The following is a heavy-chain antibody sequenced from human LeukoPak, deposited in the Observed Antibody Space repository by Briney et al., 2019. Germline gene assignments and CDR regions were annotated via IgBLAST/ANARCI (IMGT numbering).Heavy chain of an antibody. J-gene: IGHJ4*02. V-gene: IGHV3-30-3*01. CDR3: ARVGGRSAAAGARGDY. D-gene: IGHD6-13*01. Sequence: VAXISYDGGNKYFADSVKGRFTISRDNSKNTLYLQMNSLRAEDTAVYYCARVGGRSAAAGARGDYWGQGTLVTVSS. CDR2: ISYDGGNK.